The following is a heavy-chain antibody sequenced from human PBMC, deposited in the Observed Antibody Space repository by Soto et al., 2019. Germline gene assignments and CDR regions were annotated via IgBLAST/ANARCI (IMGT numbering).Heavy chain of an antibody. CDR1: GYTFTRYD. CDR3: ARGRVKAGSRKFDY. V-gene: IGHV1-8*01. D-gene: IGHD1-26*01. CDR2: MNPNSGNT. Sequence: QVQLVQSGAEVKKPGASVKVSCKASGYTFTRYDINWVRQATGQGLEWMGWMNPNSGNTVYAQKFQGRVTMTRSTSISTVYMGLSSLRSEDTAVYYCARGRVKAGSRKFDYWGEGTLGTVSS. J-gene: IGHJ4*02.